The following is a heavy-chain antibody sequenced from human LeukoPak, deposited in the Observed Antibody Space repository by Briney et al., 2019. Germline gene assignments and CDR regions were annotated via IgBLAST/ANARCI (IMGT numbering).Heavy chain of an antibody. V-gene: IGHV1-18*04. CDR2: ISAYNGNT. Sequence: ASVKVSCKASGYTFTGYYMHWVRQAPGQGLEWMGWISAYNGNTDYAQNFQGRVTMTTDTSTSTAYMELRSLRSDDTAFYYCARGSDYVWGSYRYNYYYMDVWGQGTTVTVSS. J-gene: IGHJ6*03. D-gene: IGHD3-16*02. CDR3: ARGSDYVWGSYRYNYYYMDV. CDR1: GYTFTGYY.